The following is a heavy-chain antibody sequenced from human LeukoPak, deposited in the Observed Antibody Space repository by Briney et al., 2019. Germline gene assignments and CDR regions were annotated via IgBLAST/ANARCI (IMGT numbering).Heavy chain of an antibody. V-gene: IGHV4-39*01. CDR3: AAYCSSTSCLQNWFDP. J-gene: IGHJ5*02. CDR2: IYYSGST. Sequence: PSETLSLTCTVSGGSISSSSYYWGWIRQPPGKGLEWIGSIYYSGSTYYNPSLKSRVTISVDTSKNQFSLKLSSVTAADTAVYYCAAYCSSTSCLQNWFDPWGQGTLVTVSS. CDR1: GGSISSSSYY. D-gene: IGHD2-2*01.